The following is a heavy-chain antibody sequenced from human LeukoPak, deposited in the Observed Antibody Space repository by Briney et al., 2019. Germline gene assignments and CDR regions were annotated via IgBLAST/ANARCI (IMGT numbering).Heavy chain of an antibody. CDR1: GGSFSGYY. CDR2: INHSGST. D-gene: IGHD1-14*01. CDR3: ARHRILYYYGMDV. V-gene: IGHV4-34*01. Sequence: SETLSLTCAVYGGSFSGYYWSWIRQPPGKGLEWIGEINHSGSTNYNPSLKSRVTISVDTSKNQFSLKLSSVTAADTAVYYCARHRILYYYGMDVWGQGTTVTVSS. J-gene: IGHJ6*02.